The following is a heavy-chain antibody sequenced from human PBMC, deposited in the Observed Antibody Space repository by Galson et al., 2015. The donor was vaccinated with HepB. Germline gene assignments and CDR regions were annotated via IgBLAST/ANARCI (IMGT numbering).Heavy chain of an antibody. V-gene: IGHV3-23*01. Sequence: SLRLSCAASGFTFSNYAMSWVRQAPERGLEWVSGISGTGGTTWYEDSVRGRFTVSRDNSKNTLYLQMNSLRAEDTAVYYCAKGAYCSSSSSCYEGVLLDPWGQGTLVTVSS. CDR1: GFTFSNYA. CDR3: AKGAYCSSSSSCYEGVLLDP. D-gene: IGHD2-2*01. J-gene: IGHJ5*02. CDR2: ISGTGGTT.